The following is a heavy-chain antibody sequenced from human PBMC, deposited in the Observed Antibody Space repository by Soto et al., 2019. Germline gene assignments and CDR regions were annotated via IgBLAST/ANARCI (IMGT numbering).Heavy chain of an antibody. D-gene: IGHD2-2*01. CDR2: ISWNSGSI. Sequence: GGSLRLSCAPSGFTFTAYDLTWVRKAPGKGLDWVSGISWNSGSIGYADSVKGRFTISRDNAKNSLYLQMNSLRAEDTALYYCAKDLLGLGYCSSTSCYSPSYGMDVWGQGTTVTVSS. CDR3: AKDLLGLGYCSSTSCYSPSYGMDV. V-gene: IGHV3-9*01. CDR1: GFTFTAYD. J-gene: IGHJ6*02.